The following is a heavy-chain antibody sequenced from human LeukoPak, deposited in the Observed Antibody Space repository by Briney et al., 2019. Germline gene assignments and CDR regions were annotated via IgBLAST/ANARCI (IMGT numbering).Heavy chain of an antibody. J-gene: IGHJ3*01. D-gene: IGHD5-18*01. CDR2: ISASGRST. CDR1: GFTFNSYA. V-gene: IGHV3-23*01. Sequence: PGGSLRLSCAASGFTFNSYAMTWVRQAPGKGLEWVSTISASGRSTYYADSVKGRFTISRGNSKNTVYLQMNSLRAEDTAVYYCAKGYSYDYDSFDVWGQGTMVTVSS. CDR3: AKGYSYDYDSFDV.